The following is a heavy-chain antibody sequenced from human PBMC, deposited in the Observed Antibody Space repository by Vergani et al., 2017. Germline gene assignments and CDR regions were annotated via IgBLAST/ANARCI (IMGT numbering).Heavy chain of an antibody. V-gene: IGHV1-2*02. CDR1: GYTFTGYY. CDR2: INPNSGGT. J-gene: IGHJ5*02. CDR3: ARDPQQLVRGGLFDP. Sequence: QVQLVQSGAEVKKPGSSVKVSCKASGYTFTGYYMHWVRQAPGQGLEWMGWINPNSGGTNYAQKFQGRVTMTRDTSISTAYMELSRLRSDDTAVYYCARDPQQLVRGGLFDPWGQGTLVTVSS. D-gene: IGHD6-13*01.